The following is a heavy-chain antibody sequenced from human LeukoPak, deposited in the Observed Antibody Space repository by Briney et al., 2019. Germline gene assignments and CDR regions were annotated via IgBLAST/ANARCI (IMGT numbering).Heavy chain of an antibody. CDR1: GFTVSSNY. J-gene: IGHJ4*02. CDR3: ARASLTGEMDY. Sequence: GGSLRLSSAASGFTVSSNYMSWVRQAPGKGLEWVSVIYSGGSTYYADSVKGRFTISRDNSKNTLYLQMNSLRAEDTAVYYCARASLTGEMDYWGQGTLVTVSS. V-gene: IGHV3-66*02. D-gene: IGHD1-20*01. CDR2: IYSGGST.